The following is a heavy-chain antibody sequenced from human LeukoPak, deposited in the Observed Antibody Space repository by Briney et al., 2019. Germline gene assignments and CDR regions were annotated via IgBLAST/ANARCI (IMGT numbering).Heavy chain of an antibody. D-gene: IGHD3-10*01. CDR2: INHSGST. Sequence: SETLSLTCAVYGGSFSGYYWSWIRQPPGKGLEWIGEINHSGSTNYIPSLKSRVTISVDTSKNQFSLKLSSVTAADTAVYYCARRGLRLRVSIGAQGTPGAFDIWGQGTMVTVSS. CDR3: ARRGLRLRVSIGAQGTPGAFDI. CDR1: GGSFSGYY. J-gene: IGHJ3*02. V-gene: IGHV4-34*01.